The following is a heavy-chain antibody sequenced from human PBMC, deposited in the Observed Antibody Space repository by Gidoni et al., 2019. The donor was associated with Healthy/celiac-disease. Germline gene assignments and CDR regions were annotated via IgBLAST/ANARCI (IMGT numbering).Heavy chain of an antibody. CDR2: ISSSGSTI. CDR1: GFTFSYYY. CDR3: ARDHLLRFLEWSQYGTNWFDP. D-gene: IGHD3-3*01. J-gene: IGHJ5*02. V-gene: IGHV3-11*01. Sequence: QVQLVESGGGLVKPGGSLSLSCAASGFTFSYYYLIWIRQAPGKGLEWVSYISSSGSTIYYADSVKGRFTISRDNAKNSLYLQMNSLRAEDTAVYYCARDHLLRFLEWSQYGTNWFDPWGQGTLVTVSS.